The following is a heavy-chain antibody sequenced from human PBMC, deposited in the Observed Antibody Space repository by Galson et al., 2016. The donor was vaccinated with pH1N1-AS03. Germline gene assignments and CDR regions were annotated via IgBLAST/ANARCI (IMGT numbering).Heavy chain of an antibody. CDR1: GYIFTSYW. V-gene: IGHV5-51*01. Sequence: QSGAEVKKPRESLKISCKTSGYIFTSYWVAWVRHMPGKGLEWMGIIYPGDSDTRYSPSSQGQVTISADRSINTAYLQWSSLMASDTAIYYCARQVRDGYNDYFDYWGQGILVTVSS. CDR2: IYPGDSDT. J-gene: IGHJ4*02. CDR3: ARQVRDGYNDYFDY. D-gene: IGHD5-24*01.